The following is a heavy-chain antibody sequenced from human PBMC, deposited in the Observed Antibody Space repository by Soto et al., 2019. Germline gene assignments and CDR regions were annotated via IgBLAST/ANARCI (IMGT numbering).Heavy chain of an antibody. V-gene: IGHV3-9*01. CDR3: ATGSPFYYYGMDV. CDR1: GFSFDDYA. D-gene: IGHD1-26*01. Sequence: EVQLVESGGGLVQPGRSLRLSCAASGFSFDDYAMHWVRQVPGKGLEWVSGITWNSGSMAYADSVRGRFTISRDNAKNSLYLQMNSLRDGDPALYYCATGSPFYYYGMDVWGQGTTVTVSS. J-gene: IGHJ6*02. CDR2: ITWNSGSM.